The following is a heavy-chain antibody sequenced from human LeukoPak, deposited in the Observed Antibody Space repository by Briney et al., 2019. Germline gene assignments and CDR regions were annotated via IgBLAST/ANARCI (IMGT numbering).Heavy chain of an antibody. Sequence: GGSLRLSCAASGFTFSSYSMNWVRQAPGKGLEWVSYISRGRPTVHYADSVRGRFTISRDNAKNSLYLQMNSVRDEDTAVYYCVRDPEALDYWGQGALVTVSS. CDR2: ISRGRPTV. CDR1: GFTFSSYS. V-gene: IGHV3-48*02. J-gene: IGHJ4*02. CDR3: VRDPEALDY.